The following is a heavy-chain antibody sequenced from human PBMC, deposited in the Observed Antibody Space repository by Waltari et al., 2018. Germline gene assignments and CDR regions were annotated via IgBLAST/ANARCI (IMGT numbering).Heavy chain of an antibody. Sequence: EVQLVESGGGLVQPGGSLRLSCAASGFTFSSYSMNWVRQAPGKGLEWVSYISSSSSTIYYAGAVKVRFTISRDNAKNSLYLQMNSLRAEDTAVYYCARDALAYCSSTSCSYRWGQGTLVTVSS. V-gene: IGHV3-48*04. D-gene: IGHD2-2*01. CDR3: ARDALAYCSSTSCSYR. CDR2: ISSSSSTI. J-gene: IGHJ4*02. CDR1: GFTFSSYS.